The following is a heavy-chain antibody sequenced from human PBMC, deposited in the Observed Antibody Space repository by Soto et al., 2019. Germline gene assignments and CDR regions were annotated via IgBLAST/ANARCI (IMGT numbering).Heavy chain of an antibody. CDR1: GGSFSGYY. CDR2: INHSGST. J-gene: IGHJ6*03. CDR3: ARCQPGVSYYYYYYMDV. D-gene: IGHD2-2*01. Sequence: SETLSLTCAVYGGSFSGYYWSWIRQPPGKGLEWIGEINHSGSTNYNPSLKSRVTISVDTSKNQFSLKLSSVTAADTAVYYCARCQPGVSYYYYYYMDVWGKGTTVTVSS. V-gene: IGHV4-34*01.